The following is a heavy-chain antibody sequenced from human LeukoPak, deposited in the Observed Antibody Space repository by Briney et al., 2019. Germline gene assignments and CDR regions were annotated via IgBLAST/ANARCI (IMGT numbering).Heavy chain of an antibody. J-gene: IGHJ6*03. D-gene: IGHD6-19*01. Sequence: PGGSLRLSCAASGFTFSNYWIHWVRQAPGKGLVWVSRISYDGHNTNYADSVKGRFTISRDTAKNTLYLQMNSLRAEDTAVYYCARDSSLGSSGWYGGYYYYYYYMDVWGKGTTVTVSS. V-gene: IGHV3-74*01. CDR3: ARDSSLGSSGWYGGYYYYYYYMDV. CDR2: ISYDGHNT. CDR1: GFTFSNYW.